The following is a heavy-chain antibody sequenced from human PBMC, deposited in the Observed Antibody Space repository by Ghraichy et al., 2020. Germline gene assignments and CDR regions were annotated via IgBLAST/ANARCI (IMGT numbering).Heavy chain of an antibody. CDR1: GFTFSSYA. CDR2: ISGSGGST. J-gene: IGHJ3*02. CDR3: AKDPCRYSGYGGCAFDI. V-gene: IGHV3-23*01. D-gene: IGHD5-12*01. Sequence: GGSLRFSCAASGFTFSSYAMSWVRQAPGKGLEWVSAISGSGGSTYYADSVKGRFTISRDNSKNTLYLQMNSLRAEDTAVYYCAKDPCRYSGYGGCAFDIWGQGTMVTVSS.